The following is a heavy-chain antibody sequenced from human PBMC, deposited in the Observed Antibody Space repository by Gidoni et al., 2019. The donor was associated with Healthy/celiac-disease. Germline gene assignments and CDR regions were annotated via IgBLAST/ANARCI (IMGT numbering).Heavy chain of an antibody. Sequence: QVQLVESGGGVVQPGRSLRLSCAASGFTFSSYGMHWVRQAPGKGLEWVAVIWYDGSNKYYADSVKGRFTISRDNSKNTLYLQMNSPRAEDTAVYYCARDRNDYSNYYYYGMDVWGQGTTVTVSS. CDR1: GFTFSSYG. CDR3: ARDRNDYSNYYYYGMDV. D-gene: IGHD4-4*01. V-gene: IGHV3-33*01. CDR2: IWYDGSNK. J-gene: IGHJ6*02.